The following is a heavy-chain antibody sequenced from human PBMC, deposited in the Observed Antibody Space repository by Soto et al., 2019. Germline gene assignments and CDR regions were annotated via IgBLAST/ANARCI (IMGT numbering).Heavy chain of an antibody. CDR2: IYYSGST. V-gene: IGHV4-59*01. CDR3: ARVERSHDVLSGYYSVRDDYYVMDV. Sequence: SETLSLTCTVSGGSISSYYWSWIRQPPGKGLEWIGYIYYSGSTNYNPSLKSRVTISVETSKNQFSLKLSSVTAADTAVYYCARVERSHDVLSGYYSVRDDYYVMDVWGQGTTVTVSS. CDR1: GGSISSYY. J-gene: IGHJ6*02. D-gene: IGHD3-3*01.